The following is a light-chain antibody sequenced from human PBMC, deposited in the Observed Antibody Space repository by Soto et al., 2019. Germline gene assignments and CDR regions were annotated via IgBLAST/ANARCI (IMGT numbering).Light chain of an antibody. J-gene: IGKJ1*01. CDR3: QQLNSYPPWT. CDR2: AAS. Sequence: DIQLTQSPSFLSASVGDRVTITCRASQGISSYLAWYQQKPGKAPKLLIYAASTLQSGVPSRFSGSGSGTDFTLTISSLQPEDFATYYCQQLNSYPPWTFGQGTKVDI. CDR1: QGISSY. V-gene: IGKV1-9*01.